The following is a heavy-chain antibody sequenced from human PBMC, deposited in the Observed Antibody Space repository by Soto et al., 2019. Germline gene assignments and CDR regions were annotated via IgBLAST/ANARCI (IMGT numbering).Heavy chain of an antibody. Sequence: QVQLVQSGAEVKKPGSSVKVSCKSSVGTFSSYTISWVRQAPGQGLEWLGRIIHILGIANYAQKFQGRVTITGDKSTSTAYMELTSQRSEDTVMYYCAGANPRRGSGFLFDYWGQGTLVTVSS. CDR1: VGTFSSYT. CDR3: AGANPRRGSGFLFDY. CDR2: IIHILGIA. J-gene: IGHJ4*02. D-gene: IGHD2-21*01. V-gene: IGHV1-69*02.